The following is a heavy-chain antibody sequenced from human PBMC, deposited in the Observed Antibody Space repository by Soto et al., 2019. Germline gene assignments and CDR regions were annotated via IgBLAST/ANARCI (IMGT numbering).Heavy chain of an antibody. CDR2: ISSSSSYI. J-gene: IGHJ4*02. D-gene: IGHD5-12*01. CDR1: GFTVNSYS. V-gene: IGHV3-21*01. Sequence: GGSLRLSCAASGFTVNSYSMGWVCQAPGKGLEWVSSISSSSSYIYYADSLKGRFTISRDNAKNSLYLQMNSLRAEDTAVYYCARDRGLRPSYYFDYWGQGTLVTVSS. CDR3: ARDRGLRPSYYFDY.